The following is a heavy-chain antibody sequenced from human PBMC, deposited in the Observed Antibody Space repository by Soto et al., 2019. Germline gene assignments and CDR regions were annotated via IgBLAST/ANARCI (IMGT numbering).Heavy chain of an antibody. CDR2: ISGSSGNT. J-gene: IGHJ4*02. V-gene: IGHV3-21*01. Sequence: GGSLRLSCEASGFAFNSYAINWVRQGPGKGLEWVSFISGSSGNTYYRDSVRGRFTISRDNAKKSVYLQMNSLRVEDTAIYYCARTCIIFGPNDYWGQGATVTVSS. CDR1: GFAFNSYA. CDR3: ARTCIIFGPNDY. D-gene: IGHD3-10*01.